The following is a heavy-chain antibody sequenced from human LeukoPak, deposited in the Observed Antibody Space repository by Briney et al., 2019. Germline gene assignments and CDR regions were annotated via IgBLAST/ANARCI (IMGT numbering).Heavy chain of an antibody. J-gene: IGHJ3*02. D-gene: IGHD2-2*01. CDR1: GFTFSSYC. CDR2: IKQDGSEK. Sequence: GGSRRLSCAAFGFTFSSYCMSWVRQAPGKGLEWVANIKQDGSEKYYVDSVKGRFTISRDNAKNSLYLQMSSLRAEDTAVYYCARDTYCSSTSCPKGRAFDIWGQGTMVTVSS. CDR3: ARDTYCSSTSCPKGRAFDI. V-gene: IGHV3-7*04.